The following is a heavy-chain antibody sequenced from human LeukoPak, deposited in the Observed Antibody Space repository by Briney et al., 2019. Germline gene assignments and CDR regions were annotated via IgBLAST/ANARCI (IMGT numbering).Heavy chain of an antibody. J-gene: IGHJ4*02. CDR1: GYTFTGYY. Sequence: SVKVACKPSGYTFTGYYMDWVRQAPGQGLEWMGRINPNIDGTNYAQKFQGRVIMARDTSIGTPYMELSRLRSDDTAVYYCARDWDIVGAPWSDYWGQGTLVTVSS. CDR2: INPNIDGT. CDR3: ARDWDIVGAPWSDY. V-gene: IGHV1-2*06. D-gene: IGHD1-26*01.